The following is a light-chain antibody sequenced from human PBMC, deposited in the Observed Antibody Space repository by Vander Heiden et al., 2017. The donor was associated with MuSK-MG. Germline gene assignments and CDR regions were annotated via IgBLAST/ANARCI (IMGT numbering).Light chain of an antibody. Sequence: DILMSPSPAPLAVLLGERATNNYKSSQSVLYSSNKKNYVAWYQQQPGQPPKLLNYWASTQESVVPERISGGWSGTDCTLTSSSLQAEDVAVYCCQQDDSTPLTFGGGTKVXIK. CDR2: WAS. CDR1: QSVLYSSNKKNY. V-gene: IGKV4-1*01. CDR3: QQDDSTPLT. J-gene: IGKJ4*01.